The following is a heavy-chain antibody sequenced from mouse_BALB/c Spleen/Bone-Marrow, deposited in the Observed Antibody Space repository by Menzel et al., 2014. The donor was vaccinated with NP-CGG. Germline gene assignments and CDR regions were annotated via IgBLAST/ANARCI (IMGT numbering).Heavy chain of an antibody. CDR1: GYTFTDYE. D-gene: IGHD2-14*01. J-gene: IGHJ4*01. CDR2: IDPETGGT. CDR3: RAYYRYDGYAMDY. Sequence: VQLQQSGAELVRPGASVTLSCKASGYTFTDYEMHWVKQTPVHGLEWIGAIDPETGGTAYNQKFKGKATMTADKSSSTTYKELRSLTSEDSAVYYCRAYYRYDGYAMDYRGQGTSVTVSS. V-gene: IGHV1-15*01.